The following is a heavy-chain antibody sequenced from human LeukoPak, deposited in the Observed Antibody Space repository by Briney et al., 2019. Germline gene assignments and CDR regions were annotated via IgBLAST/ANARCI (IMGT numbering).Heavy chain of an antibody. CDR1: GFTFSSYA. CDR3: AKSTADYYGSGSYYNEGWFDP. CDR2: ISGSGGST. D-gene: IGHD3-10*01. V-gene: IGHV3-23*01. J-gene: IGHJ5*02. Sequence: GGSLRLSCAASGFTFSSYAMSWVRQAPGKGLEWVSAISGSGGSTYYADSVKGRFTISRDNSKNTLYLQMNSLRAEGTAVYYCAKSTADYYGSGSYYNEGWFDPWGQGTLVTVSS.